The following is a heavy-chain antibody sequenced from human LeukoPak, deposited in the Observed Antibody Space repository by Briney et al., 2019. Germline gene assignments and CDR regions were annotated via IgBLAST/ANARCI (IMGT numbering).Heavy chain of an antibody. CDR2: IWYDGSNK. J-gene: IGHJ6*02. CDR1: GFTFSSYG. Sequence: GGSLRLSCAASGFTFSSYGMHWVRQAPGKGLEWVAVIWYDGSNKYYADSVKGRFTISRDNSKNTLYLQMDSLRAEDTAVYYCARSLTTGYGMDVWGQGTTVTVSS. V-gene: IGHV3-33*01. CDR3: ARSLTTGYGMDV.